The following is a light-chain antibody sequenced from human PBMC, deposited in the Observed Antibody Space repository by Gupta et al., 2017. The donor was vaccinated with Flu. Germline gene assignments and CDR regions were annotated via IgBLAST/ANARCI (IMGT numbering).Light chain of an antibody. J-gene: IGKJ5*01. Sequence: DVQLTQSPPFLSASVGDRVTITCRASQVISSYLAWYQQKPGKAPKLLIYGASTLQSGVPSRFSGSGSGTEFTLTISRLQPEDFATYYCQQLNSYPPFTFGQGTRLEI. CDR1: QVISSY. CDR2: GAS. V-gene: IGKV1-9*01. CDR3: QQLNSYPPFT.